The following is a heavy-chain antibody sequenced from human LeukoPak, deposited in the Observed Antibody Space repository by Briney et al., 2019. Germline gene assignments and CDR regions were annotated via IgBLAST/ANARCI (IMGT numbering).Heavy chain of an antibody. CDR1: GFTLWLLT. D-gene: IGHD3-9*01. V-gene: IGHV3-48*02. J-gene: IGHJ4*02. Sequence: RGSLSLSCAVSGFTLWLLTTIWVPRATGEGLVGVSSISSSSGAIFCAAPVKGRFPISRENAKNSLYLQMNSLRDEDTAVYYCARGALRYSDYWGQGTLVIV. CDR2: ISSSSGAI. CDR3: ARGALRYSDY.